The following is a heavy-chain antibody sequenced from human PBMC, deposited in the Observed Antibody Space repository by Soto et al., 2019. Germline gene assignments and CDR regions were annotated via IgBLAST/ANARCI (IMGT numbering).Heavy chain of an antibody. J-gene: IGHJ4*02. CDR2: IYYSGST. V-gene: IGHV4-59*01. CDR3: ARGHPTGYCDY. CDR1: GGSISSYY. D-gene: IGHD4-17*01. Sequence: SETLSLTCTVSGGSISSYYWSWIRQPPGKGLEWIGYIYYSGSTNYNPSLKSRVTISVDTSKNQFSLKLSSVTAADTAVYYCARGHPTGYCDYWGQGTLVTVSS.